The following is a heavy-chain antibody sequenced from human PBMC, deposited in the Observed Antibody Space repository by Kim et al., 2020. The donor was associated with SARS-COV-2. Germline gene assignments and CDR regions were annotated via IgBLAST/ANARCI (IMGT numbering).Heavy chain of an antibody. V-gene: IGHV4-59*08. J-gene: IGHJ4*02. D-gene: IGHD4-4*01. CDR2: IHDSGST. Sequence: SETLSLTCTVSGGSVNNYYWSWIRQSPVKGLEWIGYIHDSGSTNYNPSLRSRVTISLDTSKKQLSLNLTSVTAADTAIYYCARLGNDYSNFVVAYWGQGTLVTVSS. CDR1: GGSVNNYY. CDR3: ARLGNDYSNFVVAY.